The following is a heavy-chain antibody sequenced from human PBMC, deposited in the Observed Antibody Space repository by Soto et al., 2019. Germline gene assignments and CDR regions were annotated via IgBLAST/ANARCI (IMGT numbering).Heavy chain of an antibody. CDR3: ARRYGDCFDY. D-gene: IGHD4-17*01. J-gene: IGHJ4*02. CDR2: IYYSGST. V-gene: IGHV4-59*08. Sequence: SETLSLTCTVSGGSISSYYWSWIRQPPGKGLEWIGYIYYSGSTNYNPSLKSRVTRSVDTSKNQFSLRLSSVTAADTAVYYCARRYGDCFDYWGQGTLVTVSS. CDR1: GGSISSYY.